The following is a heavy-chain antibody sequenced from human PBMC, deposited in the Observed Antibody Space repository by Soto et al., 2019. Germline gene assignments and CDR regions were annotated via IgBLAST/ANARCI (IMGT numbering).Heavy chain of an antibody. CDR3: ARDYYDSSGYLGSGAFDI. D-gene: IGHD3-22*01. J-gene: IGHJ3*02. V-gene: IGHV4-31*03. Sequence: PSDTMSLTSTVADGSISREGYYWSWLRQQQGKGLEWIGYIYYSGSTYYNPSLKSRVTISVDTSKNQFSLKLSSVTAADTAVYYCARDYYDSSGYLGSGAFDIWGQGTMVTVSS. CDR1: DGSISREGYY. CDR2: IYYSGST.